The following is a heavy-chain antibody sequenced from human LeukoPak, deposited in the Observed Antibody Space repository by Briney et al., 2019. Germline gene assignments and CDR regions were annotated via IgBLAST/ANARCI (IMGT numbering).Heavy chain of an antibody. D-gene: IGHD3-22*01. Sequence: GGSLRLSCAASGFTFSDYYMSWIRQAPGKGLEWVSYISSSGSTIYYADSVKGRFTISLDHAKNSLNLQLNSLRAEDTAIYYCAREQWFRWDYWGQGILVTVSS. CDR1: GFTFSDYY. CDR3: AREQWFRWDY. CDR2: ISSSGSTI. J-gene: IGHJ4*02. V-gene: IGHV3-11*01.